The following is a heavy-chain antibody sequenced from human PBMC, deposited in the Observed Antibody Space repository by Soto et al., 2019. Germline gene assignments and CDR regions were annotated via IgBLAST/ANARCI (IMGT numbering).Heavy chain of an antibody. CDR2: IYYSGNT. CDR1: GGSISSYY. CDR3: ARDQNGSPHFDY. Sequence: PSETLSLTCTVSGGSISSYYWSWIRQPPGKGLEWIGYIYYSGNTNYNPFLKSRVTISVDTSKNQFSLKLSSVTAADTAVYYCARDQNGSPHFDYWGQGTLVTVSS. V-gene: IGHV4-59*01. J-gene: IGHJ4*02. D-gene: IGHD1-26*01.